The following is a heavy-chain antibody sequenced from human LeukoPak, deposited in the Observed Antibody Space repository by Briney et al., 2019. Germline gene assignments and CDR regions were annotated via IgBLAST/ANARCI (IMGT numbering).Heavy chain of an antibody. CDR2: ISGSGGST. D-gene: IGHD5-24*01. CDR3: AKDLEMATFHFDY. Sequence: GGSLRLSCAASGFTFSSYAMSWVRQAPGKGLEWVSAISGSGGSTYYADSVQGRFTISRDNSKNTLYLQMNSLRAEDTAVYYCAKDLEMATFHFDYWGQGTLVTVSS. J-gene: IGHJ4*02. CDR1: GFTFSSYA. V-gene: IGHV3-23*01.